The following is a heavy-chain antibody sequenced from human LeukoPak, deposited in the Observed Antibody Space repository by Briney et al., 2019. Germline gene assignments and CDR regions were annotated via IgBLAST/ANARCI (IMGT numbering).Heavy chain of an antibody. D-gene: IGHD1-14*01. J-gene: IGHJ6*03. CDR1: GGTFSTYP. CDR3: ASFPGPNRRSTAPTRGYYYMDV. CDR2: IIPIFGTA. Sequence: SVKVSCKASGGTFSTYPINWVRQAPGQGLEWMGGIIPIFGTANYAQKFQGRVTITADKSTSTAYMELSSLRSEDTAVYYCASFPGPNRRSTAPTRGYYYMDVWGKGTTVTVSS. V-gene: IGHV1-69*06.